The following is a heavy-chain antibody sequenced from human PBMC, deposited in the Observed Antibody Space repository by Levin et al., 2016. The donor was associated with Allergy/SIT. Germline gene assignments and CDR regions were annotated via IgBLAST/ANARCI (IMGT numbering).Heavy chain of an antibody. V-gene: IGHV3-21*01. Sequence: GGSLRLSCAASGFTFSSYSMNWVRQAPGKGLEWVSSISSSSSYIYYADSVKGRFTISRDNAKNSLYLQMNSLRAEDTAVYYCARDLSGEPADYWGQGTLVTVSS. J-gene: IGHJ4*02. CDR1: GFTFSSYS. CDR3: ARDLSGEPADY. D-gene: IGHD1-14*01. CDR2: ISSSSSYI.